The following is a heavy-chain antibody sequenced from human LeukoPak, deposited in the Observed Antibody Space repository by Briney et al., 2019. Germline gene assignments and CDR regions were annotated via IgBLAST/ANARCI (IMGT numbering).Heavy chain of an antibody. J-gene: IGHJ6*03. CDR1: GGSFSGYY. CDR3: ASLTGTTDYYYYYMDV. Sequence: SETLSLTCAVYGGSFSGYYWSWIRQPPGKGLEWIGEINHSGSTNYNPSLKSRVTISVDTSKNQFSLKLTSVTAADTAVYYCASLTGTTDYYYYYMDVWSKGTTVTVSS. V-gene: IGHV4-34*01. D-gene: IGHD1-20*01. CDR2: INHSGST.